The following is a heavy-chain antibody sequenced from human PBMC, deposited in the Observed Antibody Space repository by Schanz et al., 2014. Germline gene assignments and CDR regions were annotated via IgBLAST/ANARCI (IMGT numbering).Heavy chain of an antibody. D-gene: IGHD2-15*01. V-gene: IGHV3-66*01. CDR2: IYASGAT. Sequence: EVQLVESGGGFVQPGGSLGLSCVVSGFTVSSDHMSWVRQAPGKGLEWVSTIYASGATYYADSVKRRFTISRDNSENTLYLQMNSLSADDTAVFYCAKGMGYCSGGTCYDYYYYGLDVCGQGTTVTVSS. CDR3: AKGMGYCSGGTCYDYYYYGLDV. CDR1: GFTVSSDH. J-gene: IGHJ6*02.